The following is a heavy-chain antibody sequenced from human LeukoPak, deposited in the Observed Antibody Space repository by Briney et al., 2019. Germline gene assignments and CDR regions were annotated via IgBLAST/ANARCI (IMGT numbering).Heavy chain of an antibody. J-gene: IGHJ4*02. CDR3: TREGYSSPDY. Sequence: SETLSLTCTVSGCSISSGSYYWSWIRQPAGKGLEWIGRIFTSGSTNYNPSLKSRVIISLDTSKNQFSLNLNAVTAADTAVYYCTREGYSSPDYWGQGTLVTVSS. V-gene: IGHV4-61*02. D-gene: IGHD5-18*01. CDR2: IFTSGST. CDR1: GCSISSGSYY.